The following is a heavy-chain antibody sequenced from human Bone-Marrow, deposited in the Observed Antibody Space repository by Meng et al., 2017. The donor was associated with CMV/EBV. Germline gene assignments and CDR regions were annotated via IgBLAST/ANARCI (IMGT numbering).Heavy chain of an antibody. CDR2: IKSKTDGGTT. J-gene: IGHJ6*02. Sequence: GGSLRLSCAASGFTFSNAWMSWVRQAPGKGLEWVGRIKSKTDGGTTDYAAPVQGRFTISRDDSKYTLYLQMHSRKPADTAVSYCTPVPLGYCSSTSCYIGSYGMDVWGQGTTVTVSS. CDR1: GFTFSNAW. V-gene: IGHV3-15*01. D-gene: IGHD2-2*02. CDR3: TPVPLGYCSSTSCYIGSYGMDV.